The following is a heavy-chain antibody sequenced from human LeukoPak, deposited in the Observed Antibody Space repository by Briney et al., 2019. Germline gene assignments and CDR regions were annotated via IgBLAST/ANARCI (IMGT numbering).Heavy chain of an antibody. V-gene: IGHV3-23*01. J-gene: IGHJ4*02. CDR1: GFTFSTYG. Sequence: GGSLRLSCAASGFTFSTYGMSWVRQAPGKGLEWVSGITGSGGNTSYTDSVKGRFTISRDNSKNTLYLQMNSLRAEDTAVYYCAKDRVDGSGSQFDSWGQGSLVIVSS. CDR2: ITGSGGNT. CDR3: AKDRVDGSGSQFDS. D-gene: IGHD3-10*01.